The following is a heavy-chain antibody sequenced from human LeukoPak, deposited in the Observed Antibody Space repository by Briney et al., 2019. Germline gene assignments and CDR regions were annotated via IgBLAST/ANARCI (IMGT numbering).Heavy chain of an antibody. CDR1: GFTFSNYG. CDR3: VRARAGGLDY. D-gene: IGHD3-16*01. Sequence: AGRSLRLSCAASGFTFSNYGMHWVRQAPGKGLDWVAVIWYDGSNQYYADSVKGRFTISRDNSNNTLFLQMDSLRIEDTALYYCVRARAGGLDYWGQGTLVTVSS. V-gene: IGHV3-33*01. CDR2: IWYDGSNQ. J-gene: IGHJ4*02.